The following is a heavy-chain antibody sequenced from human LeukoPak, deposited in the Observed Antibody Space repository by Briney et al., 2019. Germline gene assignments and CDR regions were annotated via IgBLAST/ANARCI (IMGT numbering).Heavy chain of an antibody. V-gene: IGHV4-34*01. CDR1: GGSFSGYY. CDR2: INHSGST. Sequence: SETLSLTCAVYGGSFSGYYWSWIRQPPGKGLEWIGEINHSGSTNHNPSLKSRVTISVDTSKNQFSLKLSSVTAADTAVYYCARGLGAFDIWGQGTMVAVSS. CDR3: ARGLGAFDI. J-gene: IGHJ3*02.